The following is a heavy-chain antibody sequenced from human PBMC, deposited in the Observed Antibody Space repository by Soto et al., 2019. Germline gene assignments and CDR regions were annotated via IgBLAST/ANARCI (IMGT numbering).Heavy chain of an antibody. V-gene: IGHV1-2*04. D-gene: IGHD5-18*01. CDR3: ARDHYTARANLGGYYYYGMDG. CDR1: GYTFTGYY. Sequence: ASVKVSCKASGYTFTGYYMHWVRQAPGQGREWMGWINPNSGGTNYAQKFQGWVTMTRDTSISTAYMELSRLRSDDTAVYYCARDHYTARANLGGYYYYGMDGWGQGTTVTVSS. CDR2: INPNSGGT. J-gene: IGHJ6*02.